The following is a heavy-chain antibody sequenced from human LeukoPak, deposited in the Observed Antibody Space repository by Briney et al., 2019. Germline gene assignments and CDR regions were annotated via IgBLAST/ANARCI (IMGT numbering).Heavy chain of an antibody. CDR2: ITGTGDNT. CDR1: GFTFSSYA. Sequence: GGSLRLSGAASGFTFSSYAMSWVRQAPGKGLEWVSAITGTGDNTYYANSVKGRCTISRDNSKNTLYLQMSSLRVEDTAVYYCAKDAYYYDSTGYYDGGSFDYWGQGTLVTVSS. J-gene: IGHJ4*02. D-gene: IGHD3-22*01. CDR3: AKDAYYYDSTGYYDGGSFDY. V-gene: IGHV3-23*01.